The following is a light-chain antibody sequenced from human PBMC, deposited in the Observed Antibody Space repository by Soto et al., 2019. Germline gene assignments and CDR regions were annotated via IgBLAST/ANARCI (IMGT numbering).Light chain of an antibody. V-gene: IGKV3-11*01. CDR3: QQRSNWPPEIT. CDR2: DAS. Sequence: IVMPQSPDTLSLSPGQRATLSCRASVSVRTDLAWYQQKPGQAPRLLIYDASVRATGIPARFSASGSGTDFTLTISSPEPEDFAVYYCQQRSNWPPEITFGQGTRLEIK. CDR1: VSVRTD. J-gene: IGKJ5*01.